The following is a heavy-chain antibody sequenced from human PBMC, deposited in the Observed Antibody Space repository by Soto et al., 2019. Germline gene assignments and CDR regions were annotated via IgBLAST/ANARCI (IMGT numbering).Heavy chain of an antibody. V-gene: IGHV3-23*01. CDR1: GFTFSSYA. D-gene: IGHD3-22*01. Sequence: VGSLRLSCAASGFTFSSYAMSWVRQAPGKGLEWVSAISGSGGSTYYADSVKGRFTISRDNSKNTLYLQMNSLRAEDTAVYYCAKADYYDSSGYYPQYYYGMDVWGQGTTVTVS. CDR2: ISGSGGST. CDR3: AKADYYDSSGYYPQYYYGMDV. J-gene: IGHJ6*02.